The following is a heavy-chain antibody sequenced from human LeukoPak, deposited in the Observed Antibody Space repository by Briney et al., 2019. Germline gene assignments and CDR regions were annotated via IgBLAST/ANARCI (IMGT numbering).Heavy chain of an antibody. CDR3: ARDLGELDAPDY. CDR2: ISSRSSYI. CDR1: GFTFSSYS. V-gene: IGHV3-21*01. D-gene: IGHD3-10*01. J-gene: IGHJ4*02. Sequence: GGSLRLSCAASGFTFSSYSMNWVRQAPGKGLEWVSSISSRSSYIYYADSVKGRFTISRGNAKNSLYLQMNSLRAEDTAVYYCARDLGELDAPDYWGQGTLVTVSS.